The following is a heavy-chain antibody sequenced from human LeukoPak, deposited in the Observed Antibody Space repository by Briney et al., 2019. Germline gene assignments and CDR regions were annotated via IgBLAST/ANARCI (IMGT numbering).Heavy chain of an antibody. D-gene: IGHD4-17*01. CDR2: IYYSGST. J-gene: IGHJ3*02. CDR1: GGSVSSDSYF. Sequence: PSETLSLTCTVSGGSVSSDSYFWTWIRQPPGKGLEWIGYIYYSGSTNYNPSLKSRVTISLDTSKSQISLKLSSVTAADTAVYYCARDSSTVTGDAFDIWGQGTMVTVSS. V-gene: IGHV4-61*01. CDR3: ARDSSTVTGDAFDI.